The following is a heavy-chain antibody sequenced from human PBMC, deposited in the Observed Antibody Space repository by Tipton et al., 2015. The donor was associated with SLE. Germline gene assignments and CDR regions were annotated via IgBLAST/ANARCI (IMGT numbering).Heavy chain of an antibody. V-gene: IGHV4-61*09. CDR3: ARETGTYYSTWFDS. D-gene: IGHD1-26*01. Sequence: TLSLTCSVSGASMNSGSYSWHWIRQPAGKALQWLGHIASSGNTYYNPSLRSRVSISVDVSRNQFSLTLNSVTAADTATYSCARETGTYYSTWFDSWGQGTLVTVSS. CDR2: IASSGNT. CDR1: GASMNSGSYS. J-gene: IGHJ5*01.